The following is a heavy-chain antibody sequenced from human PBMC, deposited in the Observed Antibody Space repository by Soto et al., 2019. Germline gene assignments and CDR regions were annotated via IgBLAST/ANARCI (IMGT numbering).Heavy chain of an antibody. CDR1: GYTFTGYY. Sequence: QVQLVQSGAEVKKPGASVKVSCKASGYTFTGYYMHWVRQAPGQGLERMGWINPNSGGTNYAQKVQGWVTMTRDTYISTAYMELSRLRSDDTAVYYCARDSGGGDYDILTGYSIFDYWGQGTLVTVSS. J-gene: IGHJ4*02. CDR2: INPNSGGT. D-gene: IGHD3-9*01. CDR3: ARDSGGGDYDILTGYSIFDY. V-gene: IGHV1-2*04.